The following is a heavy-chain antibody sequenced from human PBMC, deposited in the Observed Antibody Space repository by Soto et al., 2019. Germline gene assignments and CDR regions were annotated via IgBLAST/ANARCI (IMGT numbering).Heavy chain of an antibody. Sequence: QVQLQQWGAGLLKPSETLSLTCAVYGGSFSGYYWSWIRQPPGKGLEWIGEINHSGSTNYNPSLKSRVTISVDTSKDPFSLKLSSVTAADTAVYYCASSVVPAAGWFATWGQGTLVTVSS. CDR2: INHSGST. D-gene: IGHD2-2*01. CDR1: GGSFSGYY. CDR3: ASSVVPAAGWFAT. J-gene: IGHJ5*02. V-gene: IGHV4-34*01.